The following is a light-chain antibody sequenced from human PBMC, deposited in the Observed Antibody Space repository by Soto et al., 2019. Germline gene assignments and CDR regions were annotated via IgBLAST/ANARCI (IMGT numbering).Light chain of an antibody. CDR3: QQYGSSRT. CDR1: QSVSSSY. CDR2: GAS. Sequence: EIVLTQSPGTLSLSPGERATLSCRASQSVSSSYLAWYQQKPGQAPRLHIYGASSRATGIPDRFSVSGSGTDFTLTISSLEPEAFAVYYCQQYGSSRTFGQGTKVEIK. V-gene: IGKV3-20*01. J-gene: IGKJ1*01.